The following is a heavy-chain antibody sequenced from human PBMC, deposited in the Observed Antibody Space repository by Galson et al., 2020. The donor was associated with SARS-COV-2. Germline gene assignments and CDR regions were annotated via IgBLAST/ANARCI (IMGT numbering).Heavy chain of an antibody. D-gene: IGHD6-19*01. CDR3: ARDSLAVAGAYYYYGMDV. CDR1: GFTFSSYW. J-gene: IGHJ6*02. V-gene: IGHV3-7*01. Sequence: TGGSLRLSCAVPGFTFSSYWMSWVRQAPGKGLEWVVNIKQDGSEKYYVDSVKGRFTISRDNAKNSLYLQMNSLRAEDTAVYYCARDSLAVAGAYYYYGMDVWGQGTTVTVSS. CDR2: IKQDGSEK.